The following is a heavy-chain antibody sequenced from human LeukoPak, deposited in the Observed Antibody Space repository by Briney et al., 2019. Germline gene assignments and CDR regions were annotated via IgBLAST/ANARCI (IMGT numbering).Heavy chain of an antibody. Sequence: GESLKISCKGSGYSFTSYWIGWVRQMPGKGLEWMGIIYPGDSDTRYSPSFQGQVTISADKSISTAYLQWSSLKASDTATYYCARHFRYYYYGMDVWGQGTTVTVSS. CDR2: IYPGDSDT. CDR3: ARHFRYYYYGMDV. V-gene: IGHV5-51*01. J-gene: IGHJ6*02. CDR1: GYSFTSYW.